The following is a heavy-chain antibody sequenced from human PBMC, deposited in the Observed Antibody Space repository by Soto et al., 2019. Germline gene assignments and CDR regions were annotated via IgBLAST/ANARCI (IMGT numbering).Heavy chain of an antibody. Sequence: ASVKVSCKASGYTFTSYTMHWVRQAPGQRLEWMGWINAGSGDTKYSQTFQDRLTITRDTSASTAYVELSSLRAEDTAVYYCAKFRVIAVDSFDYWGQGTLVTVSS. CDR1: GYTFTSYT. CDR2: INAGSGDT. J-gene: IGHJ4*02. CDR3: AKFRVIAVDSFDY. D-gene: IGHD6-19*01. V-gene: IGHV1-3*01.